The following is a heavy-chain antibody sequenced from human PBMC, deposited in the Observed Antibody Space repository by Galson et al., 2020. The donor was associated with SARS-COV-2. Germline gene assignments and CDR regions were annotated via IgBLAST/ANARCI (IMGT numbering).Heavy chain of an antibody. D-gene: IGHD6-19*01. Sequence: GGSLRLSCAASGFTFSSYEMNWVRQAPGKGLEWVSYISSSGSTIYYADSVKGRFTISRDNAKNSLYLQMNSLRAEDTAVYYCARDQSSSGWADAFDIWGQGTMVTVSS. V-gene: IGHV3-48*03. CDR1: GFTFSSYE. CDR2: ISSSGSTI. J-gene: IGHJ3*02. CDR3: ARDQSSSGWADAFDI.